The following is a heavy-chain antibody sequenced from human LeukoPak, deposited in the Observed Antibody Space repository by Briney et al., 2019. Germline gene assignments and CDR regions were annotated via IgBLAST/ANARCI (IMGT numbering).Heavy chain of an antibody. D-gene: IGHD6-19*01. CDR1: GYSISSGYY. Sequence: PSETLSLTCAVSGYSISSGYYWGWIRQPPGKGLEWIGSIYHSGSTYYNPSLKSRVTISVDTSKNQFSLKLSSVTAADTAVYYCARAAVALAPKNNWFDPWGQGTLVTVSS. J-gene: IGHJ5*02. CDR2: IYHSGST. V-gene: IGHV4-38-2*01. CDR3: ARAAVALAPKNNWFDP.